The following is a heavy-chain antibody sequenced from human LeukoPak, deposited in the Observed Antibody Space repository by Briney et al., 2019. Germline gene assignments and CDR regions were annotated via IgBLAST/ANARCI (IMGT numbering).Heavy chain of an antibody. Sequence: SGTLSLTCTVSGGSISSYYWSWIRQPPGKGLEWIGYIYYSGSTNYNPSLKSRVTISVDTSKNQFSLKLSSVTAADTAVYYCAREGINWNDPYYYYYMDVWGKGTTVTVSS. CDR1: GGSISSYY. V-gene: IGHV4-59*01. CDR3: AREGINWNDPYYYYYMDV. CDR2: IYYSGST. D-gene: IGHD1-1*01. J-gene: IGHJ6*03.